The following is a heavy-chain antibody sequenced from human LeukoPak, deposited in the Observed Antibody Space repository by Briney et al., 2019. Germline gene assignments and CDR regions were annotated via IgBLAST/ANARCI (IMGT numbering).Heavy chain of an antibody. CDR3: ARHAAHGLVATGWRPLDY. CDR1: GGSISSNSYY. CDR2: IYYSGST. J-gene: IGHJ4*02. V-gene: IGHV4-39*01. D-gene: IGHD6-13*01. Sequence: SETLSLTCTVSGGSISSNSYYWGWIRQPPGKGLEWIGTIYYSGSTSYNPSLKSRVTISVDTPKNQFSLNLSSVTAADTAAYYCARHAAHGLVATGWRPLDYWGQGTLVTVSS.